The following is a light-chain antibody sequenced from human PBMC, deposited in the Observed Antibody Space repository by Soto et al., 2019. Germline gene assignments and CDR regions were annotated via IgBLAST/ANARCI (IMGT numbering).Light chain of an antibody. CDR1: QGVGY. CDR3: QQRSNWPPIT. CDR2: GAS. V-gene: IGKV3-11*01. J-gene: IGKJ1*01. Sequence: EIVLTQSPGTLSLSPGERATLSCRASQGVGYLAWYQQKPGQSPRLLLYGASNRATGVPDRFSGSGSGTDFTLTISSLEPEDFAVYYCQQRSNWPPITFGQGTKVDIK.